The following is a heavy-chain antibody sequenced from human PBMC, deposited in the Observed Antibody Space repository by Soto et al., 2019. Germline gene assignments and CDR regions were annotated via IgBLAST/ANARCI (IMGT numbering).Heavy chain of an antibody. J-gene: IGHJ4*02. Sequence: GGSLSLSCAASGFTFSSYAMSWVRQAPGKGLEWVSAISGSGGSTYYADSVKGRFTISRDNSKNTLYLQMNSLRAEDTAVYYCAKDPRSRRAVTIFGYWGQGTLVTVSS. V-gene: IGHV3-23*01. CDR2: ISGSGGST. CDR3: AKDPRSRRAVTIFGY. CDR1: GFTFSSYA. D-gene: IGHD3-3*01.